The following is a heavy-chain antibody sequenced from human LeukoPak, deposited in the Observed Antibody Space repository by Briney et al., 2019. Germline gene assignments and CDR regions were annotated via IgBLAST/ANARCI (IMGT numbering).Heavy chain of an antibody. CDR3: ARDLYDILTGYYADGEPFDY. J-gene: IGHJ4*02. CDR1: GFTFSSYW. V-gene: IGHV3-7*01. Sequence: GGSLRLSCAASGFTFSSYWMSWVRQAPGKGLEWVANIKQDGSEKYYVDSVKGRFTISRDNAKNSLYLQMNSLRAEDTAVYYCARDLYDILTGYYADGEPFDYWGQGTLVTVSS. CDR2: IKQDGSEK. D-gene: IGHD3-9*01.